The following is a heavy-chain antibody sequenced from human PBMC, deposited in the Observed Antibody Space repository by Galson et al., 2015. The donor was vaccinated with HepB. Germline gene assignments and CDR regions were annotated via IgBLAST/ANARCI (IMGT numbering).Heavy chain of an antibody. CDR1: GFTFSHAW. J-gene: IGHJ4*02. CDR3: STVVTLPSGSYGN. CDR2: IKSKIDGGTT. V-gene: IGHV3-15*01. Sequence: SLRLSCAASGFTFSHAWMSWVRQAPGKGLEWVGRIKSKIDGGTTDYAAPVKGRFTISRDDSKNTLYLQMDSLKTEDTAVYFCSTVVTLPSGSYGNWGQGTLVTVSS. D-gene: IGHD1-26*01.